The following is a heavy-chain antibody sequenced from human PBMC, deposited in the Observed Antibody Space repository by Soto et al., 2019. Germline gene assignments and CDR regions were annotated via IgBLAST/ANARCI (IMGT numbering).Heavy chain of an antibody. CDR1: GFTFSSYA. V-gene: IGHV3-23*01. D-gene: IGHD2-15*01. CDR2: ISGGGGST. CDR3: AKDIVVVVAAAASHRGY. J-gene: IGHJ4*02. Sequence: EVQLLESGGGLVQPGGSLRLSCAASGFTFSSYAMSWVRQAPGKGLEWVSAISGGGGSTYYADSVKGRFTISRDNSKNTLYLQMNSLRAEDTAVYYCAKDIVVVVAAAASHRGYWGQGTLVTVSS.